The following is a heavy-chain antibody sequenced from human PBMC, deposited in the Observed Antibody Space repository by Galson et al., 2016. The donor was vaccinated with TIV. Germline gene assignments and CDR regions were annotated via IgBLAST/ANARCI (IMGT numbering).Heavy chain of an antibody. CDR1: RLTVSDNY. D-gene: IGHD2-21*01. CDR3: ARERRHCGNECYLYYYFGMDV. V-gene: IGHV3-66*02. J-gene: IGHJ6*02. CDR2: IYDDGST. Sequence: SLRLSCAASRLTVSDNYMTWVRQAPGKGLEWVSLIYDDGSTTYAESVKGRFTISRDRSTNMVYLQMNNLRAEDTAVYDCARERRHCGNECYLYYYFGMDVWGLGTTVTVS.